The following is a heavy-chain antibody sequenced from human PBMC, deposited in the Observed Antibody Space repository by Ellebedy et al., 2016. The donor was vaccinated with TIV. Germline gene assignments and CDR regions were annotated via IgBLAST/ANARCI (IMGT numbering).Heavy chain of an antibody. D-gene: IGHD3-22*01. CDR3: ARSAYDSSGYYGYYYYGMDV. CDR1: GFTVSSNY. Sequence: GGSLRLSCAASGFTVSSNYMSWVRQAPGKGLEWVSVIYSGGSTYYADSVKGRFTISRDNAKNSLYLQMNSLRAEDTAVYYCARSAYDSSGYYGYYYYGMDVWGQGTTVTVSS. J-gene: IGHJ6*02. CDR2: IYSGGST. V-gene: IGHV3-66*01.